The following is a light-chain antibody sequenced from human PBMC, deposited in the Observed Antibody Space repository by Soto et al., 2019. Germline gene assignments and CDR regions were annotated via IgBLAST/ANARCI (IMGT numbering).Light chain of an antibody. V-gene: IGLV4-69*01. J-gene: IGLJ2*01. CDR3: QTWGTGFHVV. CDR1: SGHSTYA. Sequence: QSVLTQSRSASASLGASVKLTCTLSSGHSTYAIAWHRQQPEKGPRYLMKVNSDGSHSKGDGIPDRFSGSSSGAERSLTISSLQSEDEADYYCQTWGTGFHVVFGGGTQLTVL. CDR2: VNSDGSH.